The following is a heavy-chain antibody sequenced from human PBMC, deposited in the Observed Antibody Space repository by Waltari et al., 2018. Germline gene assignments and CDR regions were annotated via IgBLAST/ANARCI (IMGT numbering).Heavy chain of an antibody. CDR1: GYTFTSYA. V-gene: IGHV1-3*01. CDR2: INAGNGNT. D-gene: IGHD6-19*01. Sequence: QVQLVQSGAEVKKPGASVKVSCKASGYTFTSYAMHWVRQAPGQRLEWMGWINAGNGNTKYSQKFQGRVTITRDTSASTAYMELSSLRSEDTAVYYCFTVVGTGAFDIWGQGTMVTVSS. CDR3: FTVVGTGAFDI. J-gene: IGHJ3*02.